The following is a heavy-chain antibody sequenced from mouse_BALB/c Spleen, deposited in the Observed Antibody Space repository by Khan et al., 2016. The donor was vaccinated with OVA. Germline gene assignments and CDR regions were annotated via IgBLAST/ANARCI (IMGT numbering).Heavy chain of an antibody. CDR1: GFSFTSYT. CDR2: ISSGSTYT. Sequence: EVELVESGGGLVRPGGSLKLSCAASGFSFTSYTMSWVRQTPEKRLEWVATISSGSTYTYYPDSVTGRFTISRDNAKNTLYLQMISLKSEDTAMYYCTRDGNYAHWYFDVWGAGTTVTVSS. CDR3: TRDGNYAHWYFDV. D-gene: IGHD2-1*01. J-gene: IGHJ1*01. V-gene: IGHV5-6-4*01.